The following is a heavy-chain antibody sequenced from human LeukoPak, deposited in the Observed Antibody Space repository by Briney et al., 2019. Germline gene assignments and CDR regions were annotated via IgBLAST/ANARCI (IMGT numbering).Heavy chain of an antibody. Sequence: GGSLRLSCAASGFIFSDYAISWVRQAPGKGLEWVSAISGSGASTYYADFVRGRFTISRDNSKNTLHLQMNSLRADDTAVYYCAKDQAYNWNDGSFDYWGQGTLVTVSS. CDR3: AKDQAYNWNDGSFDY. V-gene: IGHV3-23*01. CDR2: ISGSGAST. CDR1: GFIFSDYA. D-gene: IGHD1-20*01. J-gene: IGHJ4*02.